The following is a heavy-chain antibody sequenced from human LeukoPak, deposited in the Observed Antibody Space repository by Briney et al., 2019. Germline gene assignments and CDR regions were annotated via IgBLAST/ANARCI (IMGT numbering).Heavy chain of an antibody. V-gene: IGHV1-2*02. J-gene: IGHJ5*02. D-gene: IGHD2-8*01. CDR3: ARDRERYCTNGVCYEKNWFDP. CDR2: INPNSGGT. Sequence: ASVTVSCKASGYTFTGYYMHWVRQAPGQGLEWMGWINPNSGGTNYAQKFQGRVTMTRDTSISTAYMELSRLRSDDTAVYYCARDRERYCTNGVCYEKNWFDPWGQGTLVTVSS. CDR1: GYTFTGYY.